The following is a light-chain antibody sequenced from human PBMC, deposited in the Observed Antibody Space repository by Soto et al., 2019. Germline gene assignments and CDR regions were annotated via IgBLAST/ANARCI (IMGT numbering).Light chain of an antibody. Sequence: DIQMTQSPSSVSASVGDRVTITCRASQGISTWLAWYQQKPGKAPKLLIYGASSLQSGVPSRFSGSGSGTEFTLTISSLQPDDFATYYCQHYNSYSEAFGQGTKVELK. CDR3: QHYNSYSEA. V-gene: IGKV1D-16*01. CDR1: QGISTW. CDR2: GAS. J-gene: IGKJ1*01.